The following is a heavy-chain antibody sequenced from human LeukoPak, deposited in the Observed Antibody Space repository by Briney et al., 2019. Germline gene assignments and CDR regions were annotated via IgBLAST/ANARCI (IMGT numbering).Heavy chain of an antibody. D-gene: IGHD5-18*01. CDR2: ISSSSSDI. V-gene: IGHV3-21*01. CDR3: ARGAGYIYASNTTDY. Sequence: PGGSLRLSCAASGFTFSTYSMKWVRQAPGKGLEWVSTISSSSSDIYYADSVKGRFTISRDNAKNSLYLQMNSLRAEDTAVYYCARGAGYIYASNTTDYWGQGTLVTVSS. J-gene: IGHJ4*02. CDR1: GFTFSTYS.